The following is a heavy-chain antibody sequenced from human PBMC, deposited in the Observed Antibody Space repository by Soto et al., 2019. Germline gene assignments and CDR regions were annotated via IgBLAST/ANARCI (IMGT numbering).Heavy chain of an antibody. CDR2: ISWNSGSI. V-gene: IGHV3-9*01. D-gene: IGHD6-19*01. J-gene: IGHJ4*02. Sequence: LRLSCAASGFTFDDYAMHWVRQAPGKGLEWVSGISWNSGSIGYADSVKGRFTISRDNAKNSLYLQMNSLRAEDTALYYCAKDGGQQWLVAGPDYWGQGTLVTVSS. CDR1: GFTFDDYA. CDR3: AKDGGQQWLVAGPDY.